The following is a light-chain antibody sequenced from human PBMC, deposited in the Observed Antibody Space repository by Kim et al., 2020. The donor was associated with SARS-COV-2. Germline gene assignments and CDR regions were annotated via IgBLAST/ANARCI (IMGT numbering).Light chain of an antibody. Sequence: SYELTQPPSVSVAPGKTARITCGGDDLGSKSVHWYQQKPGQAPVLVIFYDSDRPSGIPERLSGSHSGNMATLTISRVEAGDEADYYCEVWVTDSDHWVFG. CDR1: DLGSKS. CDR3: EVWVTDSDHWV. CDR2: YDS. V-gene: IGLV3-21*04. J-gene: IGLJ3*02.